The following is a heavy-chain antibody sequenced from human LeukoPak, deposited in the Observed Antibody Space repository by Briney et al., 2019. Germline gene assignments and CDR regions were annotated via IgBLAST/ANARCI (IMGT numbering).Heavy chain of an antibody. D-gene: IGHD1-26*01. CDR3: ARGRLTSGSSLLFDY. CDR2: IIPIFGTA. J-gene: IGHJ4*02. Sequence: SVKVTCKASGGTFSSYAISWVRQAPGQGLEWMGGIIPIFGTANYAQKFQGRVTITADESTSTAYMELSSLRSEDTAVYYCARGRLTSGSSLLFDYWGQGTLVTASS. V-gene: IGHV1-69*01. CDR1: GGTFSSYA.